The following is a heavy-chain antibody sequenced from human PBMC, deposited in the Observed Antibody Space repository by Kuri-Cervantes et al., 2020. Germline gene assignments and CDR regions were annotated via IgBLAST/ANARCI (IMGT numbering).Heavy chain of an antibody. J-gene: IGHJ2*01. CDR3: ARFTGYFDL. V-gene: IGHV4-34*01. CDR1: GFTFSNAW. CDR2: INHSGST. Sequence: SQTLSLTCVVSGFTFSNAWMSWVRQAPGKGLEWIGEINHSGSTNYNPSLKSRVTISVDTSKNQFSLKLSSVTAADTAVYYCARFTGYFDLWGRGTLVTVSS.